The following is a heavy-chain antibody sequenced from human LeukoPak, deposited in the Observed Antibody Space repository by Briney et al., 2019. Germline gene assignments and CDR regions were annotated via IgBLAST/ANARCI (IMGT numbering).Heavy chain of an antibody. CDR3: ARSRTGSGFLFDY. J-gene: IGHJ4*02. Sequence: ASVKVSCKASGYTFTGYYMHWVRQAPGQGLEWMGWINPNSGGTNYAQKFQGRVTMTRDTSISTAYVELSRLRSDDTAVYYCARSRTGSGFLFDYWGQGTLVTVSS. CDR1: GYTFTGYY. D-gene: IGHD3-10*01. CDR2: INPNSGGT. V-gene: IGHV1-2*02.